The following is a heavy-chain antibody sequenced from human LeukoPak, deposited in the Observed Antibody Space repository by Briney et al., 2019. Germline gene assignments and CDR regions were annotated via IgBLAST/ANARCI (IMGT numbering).Heavy chain of an antibody. J-gene: IGHJ3*02. D-gene: IGHD3-22*01. Sequence: GGSLRLSCAASGFTFSSDGMNWVRQAPGKGLEWVSYINSRSSPIYYADSVKGRFTVSRDNAKNSLYLQMNSLRAEDTAVYYCAKAPSNCYDSSGYYYGDAFDIWGQGTMVTVSS. CDR2: INSRSSPI. CDR1: GFTFSSDG. V-gene: IGHV3-48*01. CDR3: AKAPSNCYDSSGYYYGDAFDI.